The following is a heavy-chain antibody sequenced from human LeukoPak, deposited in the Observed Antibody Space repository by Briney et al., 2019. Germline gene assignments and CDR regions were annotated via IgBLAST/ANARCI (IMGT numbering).Heavy chain of an antibody. J-gene: IGHJ4*02. Sequence: GGSLRLSCAASGFTFSSYWMHWVRQAPGKGLVWVSRINSDGSSTSYADSVKGRFTISRDNAKNTLYLQMNSLRAEDTAVYYCAREPFGEYRFDYWGQGTLVTVSS. CDR2: INSDGSST. V-gene: IGHV3-74*01. CDR1: GFTFSSYW. CDR3: AREPFGEYRFDY. D-gene: IGHD3-10*01.